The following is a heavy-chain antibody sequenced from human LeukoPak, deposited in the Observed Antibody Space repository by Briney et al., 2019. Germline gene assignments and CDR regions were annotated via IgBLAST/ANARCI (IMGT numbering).Heavy chain of an antibody. D-gene: IGHD3-10*01. CDR1: GYTFTDYD. V-gene: IGHV1-18*01. J-gene: IGHJ4*02. CDR2: VSPYNGNT. CDR3: ARNGRVRRVVKDLFEY. Sequence: ASVSVSCMRSGYTFTDYDITWVRQAPGQGREWMGRVSPYNGNTYYSQRFQDRVIITKDTSTGTAYMDLRDLRTDDTAMYYCARNGRVRRVVKDLFEYWGQGTLVAVSS.